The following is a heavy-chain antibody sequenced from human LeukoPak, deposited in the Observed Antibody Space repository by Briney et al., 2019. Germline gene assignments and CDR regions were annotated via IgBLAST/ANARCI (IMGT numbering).Heavy chain of an antibody. CDR2: IYHSGST. Sequence: PSQTLSLTCTVSGGSISSGGYYWSWIRQPPGKGLEWIGYIYHSGSTYYNPSLKSRVTISVDRSKNQFSLKLSSVTAADTAVYYCARDEFGRCSSTSCPDYYYYYMDVWGKGTTVTVSS. CDR3: ARDEFGRCSSTSCPDYYYYYMDV. J-gene: IGHJ6*03. D-gene: IGHD2-2*01. CDR1: GGSISSGGYY. V-gene: IGHV4-30-2*01.